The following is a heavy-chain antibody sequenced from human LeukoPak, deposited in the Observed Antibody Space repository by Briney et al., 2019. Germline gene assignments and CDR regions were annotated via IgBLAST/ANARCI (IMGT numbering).Heavy chain of an antibody. CDR2: IYYSGST. Sequence: SETLSLTGTVSGGSISSSSYYWGWIRQPPGKGLEWIGSIYYSGSTYYNPSLKSRVTISVDTSKNQFSLKLSSVTAADTAVYYCARSEEQLDDLYYYYYGMDVWGQGTTVTVSS. J-gene: IGHJ6*02. D-gene: IGHD6-13*01. CDR3: ARSEEQLDDLYYYYYGMDV. V-gene: IGHV4-39*01. CDR1: GGSISSSSYY.